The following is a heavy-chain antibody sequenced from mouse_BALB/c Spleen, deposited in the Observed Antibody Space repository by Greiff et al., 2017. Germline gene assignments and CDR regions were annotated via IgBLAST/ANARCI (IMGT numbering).Heavy chain of an antibody. CDR2: IYPSDSYT. CDR1: GYTFTSYW. J-gene: IGHJ4*01. CDR3: TRSARAMDY. D-gene: IGHD3-1*01. Sequence: VQLQQSGAELVRPGASVKLSCKASGYTFTSYWINWVKQRPGQGLEWIGNIYPSDSYTNYNQKFKDKATLTVDKSSSTAYMQLSSPTSEDSAVYYCTRSARAMDYWGQGTSVTVSS. V-gene: IGHV1-69*02.